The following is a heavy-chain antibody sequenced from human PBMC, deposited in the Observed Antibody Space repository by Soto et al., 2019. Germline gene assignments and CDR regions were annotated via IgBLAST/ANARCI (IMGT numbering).Heavy chain of an antibody. CDR1: GFTFSSYS. D-gene: IGHD3-9*01. CDR3: AREGGLRYFDWFQSPAYYYYYMDV. Sequence: GGSLRLSCAASGFTFSSYSMNWVRQAPGKGLEWVSSISSSSSYIYYADSVKGRFTISRDNAKNSLYLQMNSLRAEDTAVYYCAREGGLRYFDWFQSPAYYYYYMDVWGKGTTVTVSS. J-gene: IGHJ6*03. V-gene: IGHV3-21*01. CDR2: ISSSSSYI.